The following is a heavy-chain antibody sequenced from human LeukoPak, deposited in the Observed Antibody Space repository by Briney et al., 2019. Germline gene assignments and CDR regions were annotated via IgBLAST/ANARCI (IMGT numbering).Heavy chain of an antibody. CDR2: MNPNSGNT. CDR1: GYTFTSYD. Sequence: ASVKVSCKASGYTFTSYDINWVRHAAGQGLEWMGWMNPNSGNTGYAQKFQGRVTMTRNTSISTAYMELSSLRSEDTAVYYCARGYIAAGVTYYYYYYMDVWGKGTTVTVSS. D-gene: IGHD6-13*01. J-gene: IGHJ6*03. CDR3: ARGYIAAGVTYYYYYYMDV. V-gene: IGHV1-8*01.